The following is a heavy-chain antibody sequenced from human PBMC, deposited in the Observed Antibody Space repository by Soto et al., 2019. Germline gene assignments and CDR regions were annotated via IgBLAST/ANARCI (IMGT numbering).Heavy chain of an antibody. Sequence: EVQLVESGGGLVQPGGSLRLSCAASGFTFSDHYMDWVRQAPGKGLEWVGRTRNKANSYTTEYAASVKGRFTISRDDSKTSLYLQMNSLKTEDTAVYYCARALRREYYDFWSGRNYYYYYGMDVWGQGTTVTVSS. CDR3: ARALRREYYDFWSGRNYYYYYGMDV. CDR1: GFTFSDHY. CDR2: TRNKANSYTT. J-gene: IGHJ6*02. V-gene: IGHV3-72*01. D-gene: IGHD3-3*01.